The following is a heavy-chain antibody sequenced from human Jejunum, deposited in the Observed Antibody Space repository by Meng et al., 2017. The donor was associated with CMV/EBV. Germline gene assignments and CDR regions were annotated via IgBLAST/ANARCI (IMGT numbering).Heavy chain of an antibody. Sequence: TVSGDFISSSRFYWGWIRQTPGKGLEWIGNIYRGGSTYYNPSLKSRVVISVDTSKNQFSLTLSSVTAADTAVYYCARDREQVYDYWGQGTLVTVSS. CDR1: GDFISSSRFY. CDR3: ARDREQVYDY. V-gene: IGHV4-39*07. CDR2: IYRGGST. J-gene: IGHJ4*02. D-gene: IGHD5/OR15-5a*01.